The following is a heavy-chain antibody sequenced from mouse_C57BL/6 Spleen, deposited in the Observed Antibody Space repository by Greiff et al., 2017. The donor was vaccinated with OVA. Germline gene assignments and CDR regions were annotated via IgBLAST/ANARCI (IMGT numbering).Heavy chain of an antibody. D-gene: IGHD2-5*01. CDR2: IYPSDSET. Sequence: QVQLQQPGAELVRPGSSVKLSCKASGYTFTSYWMDWVKQRPGQGLEWIGNIYPSDSETHYNQKFKDKATLTVDKSSSTAYMQLSSLTSEDSAVYYCARESNYVLDYWGQGTTLTVSS. CDR3: ARESNYVLDY. CDR1: GYTFTSYW. J-gene: IGHJ2*01. V-gene: IGHV1-61*01.